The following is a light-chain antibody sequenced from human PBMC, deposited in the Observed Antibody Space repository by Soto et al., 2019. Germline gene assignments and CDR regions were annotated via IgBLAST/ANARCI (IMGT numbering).Light chain of an antibody. CDR2: GNN. Sequence: QAVVTQPPSVSGAPGQRVTISCTGGSSNIGAGYDVQWYQQLPGTAPRLLIYGNNNRPSGVPERFSGSNSGTSASLAISGLQAEDELDYYCQSYDTGLGGDVFGSGTKLTVL. V-gene: IGLV1-40*01. J-gene: IGLJ1*01. CDR3: QSYDTGLGGDV. CDR1: SSNIGAGYD.